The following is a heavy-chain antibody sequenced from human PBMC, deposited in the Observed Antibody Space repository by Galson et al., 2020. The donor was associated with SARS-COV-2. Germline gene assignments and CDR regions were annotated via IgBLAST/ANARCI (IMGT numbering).Heavy chain of an antibody. CDR2: ISYDGSNK. D-gene: IGHD3-3*01. Sequence: GGSLRLSCAASGFTFSSYAMHWVRQAPGKGLEWVAVISYDGSNKYYADSVKGRFTISRDNSKNTLYLQMNSLRAEDTAVYYCARAPDRYYDFWSGYYTLGFGTYYYGMDVWGQGTTVTVSS. J-gene: IGHJ6*02. CDR3: ARAPDRYYDFWSGYYTLGFGTYYYGMDV. V-gene: IGHV3-30*04. CDR1: GFTFSSYA.